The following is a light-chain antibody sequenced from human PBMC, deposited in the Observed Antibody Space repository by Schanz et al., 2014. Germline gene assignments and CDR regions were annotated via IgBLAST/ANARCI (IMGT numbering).Light chain of an antibody. V-gene: IGKV3-20*01. CDR2: GAS. CDR3: HQYGSSPYT. Sequence: ETLMAQSPSTLSVSPGERATLSCRASQSVNGKLAWYQQKPGQAPRLLIYGASSRATGIPDRFSGSGSGTDFTLTISRLEPEDLAVYYCHQYGSSPYTFGQGTKLEIK. CDR1: QSVNGK. J-gene: IGKJ2*01.